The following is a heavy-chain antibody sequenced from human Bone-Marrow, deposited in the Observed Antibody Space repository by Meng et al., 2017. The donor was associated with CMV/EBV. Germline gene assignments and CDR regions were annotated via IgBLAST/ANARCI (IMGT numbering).Heavy chain of an antibody. J-gene: IGHJ5*02. V-gene: IGHV4-39*01. CDR2: IYFSGNT. D-gene: IGHD3-3*01. Sequence: SETLSLTCTVSGGSISSSSYYWGWIRRPPGKGLEWIGSIYFSGNTYYNPSLKSRVTISVDTSKNQFSLKLSSVTAADTAVYYCARGRAQTIRFKSRNWFDPWGQGTRVTGSS. CDR1: GGSISSSSYY. CDR3: ARGRAQTIRFKSRNWFDP.